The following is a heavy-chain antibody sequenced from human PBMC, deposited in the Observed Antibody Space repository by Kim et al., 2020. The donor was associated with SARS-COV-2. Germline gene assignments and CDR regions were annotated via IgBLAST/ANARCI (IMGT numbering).Heavy chain of an antibody. Sequence: ASVKVSCKASGSTFTNYYVHWVRQAPGQGLEWMGIVNPSDGSTTYAQKFQGRVTMTRDTFTSTVYMELSSLRSEDTAFYYCARVVEDSGGTWGPFDYWGQGTLVTVSS. D-gene: IGHD1-26*01. CDR1: GSTFTNYY. CDR2: VNPSDGST. J-gene: IGHJ4*02. CDR3: ARVVEDSGGTWGPFDY. V-gene: IGHV1-46*01.